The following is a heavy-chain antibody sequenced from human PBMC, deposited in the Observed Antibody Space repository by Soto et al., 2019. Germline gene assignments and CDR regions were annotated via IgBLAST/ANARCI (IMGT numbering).Heavy chain of an antibody. D-gene: IGHD3-3*01. CDR2: ISSSGGST. Sequence: GGSLRLSCAASGFTFSGYAMSWVRQAPGRGREWVSGISSSGGSTYYADSVKGRFTISRDNSKNTLYLQMNSLRAEDTAVYYCAKAYDFWSGYYFVDWGQGTLVTVSS. J-gene: IGHJ4*02. CDR1: GFTFSGYA. V-gene: IGHV3-23*01. CDR3: AKAYDFWSGYYFVD.